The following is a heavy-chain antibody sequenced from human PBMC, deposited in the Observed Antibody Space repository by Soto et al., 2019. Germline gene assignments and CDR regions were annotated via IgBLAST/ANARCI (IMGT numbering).Heavy chain of an antibody. Sequence: PGGSLRLSCAAYGFTFSGSAMHWVRQASGKGLEWVGRIRSKANSYATAYAASVKGRFTISRDDSKNTAYLQMNSLKTEDTAVYYCTRSSSWYVGGMDVWGQGTTVTVSS. CDR3: TRSSSWYVGGMDV. CDR2: IRSKANSYAT. CDR1: GFTFSGSA. J-gene: IGHJ6*02. V-gene: IGHV3-73*01. D-gene: IGHD6-13*01.